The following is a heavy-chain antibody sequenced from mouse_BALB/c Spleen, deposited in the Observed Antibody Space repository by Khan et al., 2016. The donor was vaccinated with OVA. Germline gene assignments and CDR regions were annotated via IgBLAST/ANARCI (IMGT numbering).Heavy chain of an antibody. V-gene: IGHV1-7*01. J-gene: IGHJ2*01. CDR3: ARRGLRRDFDY. CDR2: INPSTGYT. Sequence: QVQLQQSGAELAKPGASVKMSCKASGYTFINYWILWVKQRPGQGLEWIGYINPSTGYTEYNQNFKDKATLTADKSSSTAYMQLRSLTSEDSAVYYCARRGLRRDFDYWGQGTTLTVSS. D-gene: IGHD1-1*01. CDR1: GYTFINYW.